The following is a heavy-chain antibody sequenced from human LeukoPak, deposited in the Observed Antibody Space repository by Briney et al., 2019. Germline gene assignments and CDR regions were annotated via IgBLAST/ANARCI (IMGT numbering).Heavy chain of an antibody. Sequence: SETLSLTCTVSGGSISSYYWSWIRQPAGKGLEWIGRIHTSGSTNYNPSLKSRVTVSADTSKNQFSLKLSSVTAADTAVYYCAGRYYSDPIRNWGQGTLVTVSS. CDR1: GGSISSYY. CDR2: IHTSGST. CDR3: AGRYYSDPIRN. V-gene: IGHV4-4*07. J-gene: IGHJ4*02. D-gene: IGHD3-10*01.